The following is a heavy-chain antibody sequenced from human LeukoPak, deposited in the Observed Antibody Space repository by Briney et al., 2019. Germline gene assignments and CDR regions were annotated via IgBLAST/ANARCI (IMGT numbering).Heavy chain of an antibody. J-gene: IGHJ4*02. CDR1: GFTFSSHW. Sequence: PGGSLGLSCAASGFTFSSHWMHWVRQAPGKGLEWAALISYDGGDQFYEDSVKGRFTISRDNSKNTLYLQMNSLRAEDTAVYYCAKGLPHSVRWYYFDYWGQGTLVTVSS. V-gene: IGHV3-30*18. CDR2: ISYDGGDQ. CDR3: AKGLPHSVRWYYFDY. D-gene: IGHD6-13*01.